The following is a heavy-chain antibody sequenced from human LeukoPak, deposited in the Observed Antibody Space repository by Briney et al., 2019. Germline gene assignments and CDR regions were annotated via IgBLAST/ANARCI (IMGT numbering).Heavy chain of an antibody. D-gene: IGHD2-15*01. CDR2: IWYDGSDK. CDR1: GFTFSTYG. Sequence: GGSLRLSCAASGFTFSTYGMNWVRQAPGKGLEWVAIIWYDGSDKYYADSEKGRFTASRDNPKNTMYLQMNSLRAEDTAVYYCAIGSYCSGGSCYPLFDYWGRGTLVTVSS. J-gene: IGHJ4*02. V-gene: IGHV3-33*01. CDR3: AIGSYCSGGSCYPLFDY.